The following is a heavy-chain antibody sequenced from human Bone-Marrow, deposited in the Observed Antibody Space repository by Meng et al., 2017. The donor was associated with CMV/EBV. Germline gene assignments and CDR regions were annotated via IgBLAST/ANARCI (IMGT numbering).Heavy chain of an antibody. V-gene: IGHV4-34*01. CDR3: ARDLTVGIQLWLGYGMDV. CDR2: INHSGST. J-gene: IGHJ6*02. Sequence: GSLRLSCAVYGGSFSGYYWSWIRQPPGKGLEWIGEINHSGSTNYNPSLKSRVTISVDTSKNQFSLKLSSVTAADTAVYYCARDLTVGIQLWLGYGMDVWGQGTTVTVSS. D-gene: IGHD5-18*01. CDR1: GGSFSGYY.